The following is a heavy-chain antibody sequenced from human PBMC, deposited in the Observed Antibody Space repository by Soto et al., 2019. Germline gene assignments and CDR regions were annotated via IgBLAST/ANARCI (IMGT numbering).Heavy chain of an antibody. CDR3: ARYGSGLVDYYYYYGMDV. CDR2: IYHSGST. J-gene: IGHJ6*02. CDR1: GGSISSSNW. D-gene: IGHD3-10*01. V-gene: IGHV4-4*02. Sequence: SETLSLTCAVSGGSISSSNWWSWVRQPPGKGLEWIGEIYHSGSTNYNPSLRSRVTISVDKSKNQFSLKLSSVTAADTAVYYCARYGSGLVDYYYYYGMDVWGQGTTVTVSS.